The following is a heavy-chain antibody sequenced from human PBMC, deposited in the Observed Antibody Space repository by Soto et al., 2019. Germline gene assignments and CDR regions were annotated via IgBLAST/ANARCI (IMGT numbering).Heavy chain of an antibody. J-gene: IGHJ4*01. D-gene: IGHD3-22*01. CDR3: ARLGGYYQAFDY. CDR2: IYYTGTT. Sequence: SETLSLTCTVSGSPISSYYWSWFRQSPGQGLEWVGYIYYTGTTTYSPSLKSRLTISVDASKSQLSLNLRSVTAADTAVYFCARLGGYYQAFDYWGRGALVTVSS. CDR1: GSPISSYY. V-gene: IGHV4-59*12.